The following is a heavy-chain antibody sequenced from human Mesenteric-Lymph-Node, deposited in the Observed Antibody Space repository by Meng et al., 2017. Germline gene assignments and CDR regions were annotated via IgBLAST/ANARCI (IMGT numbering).Heavy chain of an antibody. CDR1: GDSVSIHSAA. CDR3: ARDCSSTRCYQRDAFDI. Sequence: SQTPSLTCAISGDSVSIHSAAWNWIRQSPSSGLESLGRTYYRSKWYNDYAVSVKSRITINPETSKNQFSLQLNSLTPEDAAVYYCARDCSSTRCYQRDAFDIWGQGTMVTVSS. J-gene: IGHJ3*02. CDR2: TYYRSKWYN. V-gene: IGHV6-1*01. D-gene: IGHD2-2*01.